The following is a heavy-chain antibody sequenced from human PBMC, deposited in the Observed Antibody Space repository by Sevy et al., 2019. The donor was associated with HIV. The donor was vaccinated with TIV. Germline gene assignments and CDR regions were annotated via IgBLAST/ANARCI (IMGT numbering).Heavy chain of an antibody. CDR1: GFTFSSYG. V-gene: IGHV3-30*18. CDR2: ISYDGSNK. Sequence: EGSLRLSCAASGFTFSSYGMHWVRQAPGKELEWVAVISYDGSNKYYADSVKGRFTISRDNSKNTLYLQMNSLRAEDTAVYYCAKDPSWYRYFDLWGRGTLVTSPQ. CDR3: AKDPSWYRYFDL. J-gene: IGHJ2*01.